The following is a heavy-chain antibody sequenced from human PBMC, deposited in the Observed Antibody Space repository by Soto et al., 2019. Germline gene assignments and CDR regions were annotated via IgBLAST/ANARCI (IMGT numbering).Heavy chain of an antibody. D-gene: IGHD2-15*01. Sequence: PGESLKISCKGSGYSFTSYWIGWVRQMPGKGLEWMGIIYPGDSDTRYSPSFQGQVTISADKSISTAYLQWSSLKASDTAMYYCVRQTPHPYCSGGSCYRNGAFDIWGQGTMVTVSS. J-gene: IGHJ3*02. CDR3: VRQTPHPYCSGGSCYRNGAFDI. CDR2: IYPGDSDT. CDR1: GYSFTSYW. V-gene: IGHV5-51*01.